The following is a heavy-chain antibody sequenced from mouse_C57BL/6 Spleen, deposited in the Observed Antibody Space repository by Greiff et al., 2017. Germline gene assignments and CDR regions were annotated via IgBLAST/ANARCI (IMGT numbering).Heavy chain of an antibody. CDR1: GYTFTSYW. V-gene: IGHV1-69*01. CDR3: ARDYYGNEFAY. Sequence: QVQLQQPGAELVMPGASVKLSCKASGYTFTSYWMHWVKQRPGQGLEWIGEIDPSDSYTNYNQKFKGKSTLTVDKSSSTAYMQLSSLTSEDSAVYYCARDYYGNEFAYWGQGTLVTVSA. D-gene: IGHD2-1*01. CDR2: IDPSDSYT. J-gene: IGHJ3*01.